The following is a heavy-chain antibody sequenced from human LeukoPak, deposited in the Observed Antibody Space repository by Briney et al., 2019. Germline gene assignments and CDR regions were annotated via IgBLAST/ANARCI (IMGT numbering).Heavy chain of an antibody. CDR2: INPSGGST. Sequence: ASVKVSCKASGYTFTSYYMHWVRQAPGQGLEWMGIINPSGGSTSYAQKFQGRVTMTRDTSTSTVYMELRSLRSDDTAVYYCARDKSLGYGGQTDFDYWGQGTLVTVSS. J-gene: IGHJ4*02. CDR3: ARDKSLGYGGQTDFDY. D-gene: IGHD4-23*01. V-gene: IGHV1-46*01. CDR1: GYTFTSYY.